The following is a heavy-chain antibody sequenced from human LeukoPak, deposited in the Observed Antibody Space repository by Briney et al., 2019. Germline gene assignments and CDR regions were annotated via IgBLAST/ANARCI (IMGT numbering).Heavy chain of an antibody. J-gene: IGHJ4*02. V-gene: IGHV3-30*04. Sequence: GGSLRLSCAASGFTFSSYAMHWVRQAPGKGLEWVAVISYDGSNKYYADSVKGRFTISRDNSKNTLYLQMNSLRAEDTAVYYYARDIAAAGIPFDYWGQGTLVTVSS. D-gene: IGHD6-13*01. CDR2: ISYDGSNK. CDR1: GFTFSSYA. CDR3: ARDIAAAGIPFDY.